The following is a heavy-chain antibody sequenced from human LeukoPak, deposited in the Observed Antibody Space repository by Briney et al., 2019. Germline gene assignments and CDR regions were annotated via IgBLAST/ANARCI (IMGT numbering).Heavy chain of an antibody. D-gene: IGHD6-13*01. Sequence: GGSLRLSCAASGFTFSSYAMTWVRQAPGKGLDWVSGISASGGSTDYADSVKGRFTISRDNSKNTLYLQMNSLRAEDTAVYYCAKSPPSSWYVYFDYWGQGTLVTVSS. CDR3: AKSPPSSWYVYFDY. V-gene: IGHV3-23*01. CDR2: ISASGGST. CDR1: GFTFSSYA. J-gene: IGHJ4*02.